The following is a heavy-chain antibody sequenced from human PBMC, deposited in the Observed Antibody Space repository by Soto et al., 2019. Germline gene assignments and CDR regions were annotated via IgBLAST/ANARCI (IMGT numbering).Heavy chain of an antibody. V-gene: IGHV3-21*01. CDR3: ATLHNGLRRYGMDV. CDR2: ISSSSSYI. D-gene: IGHD1-1*01. CDR1: GFTFSSYS. J-gene: IGHJ6*02. Sequence: EVQLVESGGGLVKPGGSLRLSCAASGFTFSSYSMNWVRQAPGKGLEWVSSISSSSSYIYYADSVKGRFTISRDNAKNSLYLQMNSRRAEDTAVYYCATLHNGLRRYGMDVWGQGTTVTVSS.